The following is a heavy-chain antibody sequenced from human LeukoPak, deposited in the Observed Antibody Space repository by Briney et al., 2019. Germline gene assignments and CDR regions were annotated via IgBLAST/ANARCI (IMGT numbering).Heavy chain of an antibody. Sequence: QPGRSLRLSCAASGFTFSSYAMHWVRQAPGKGLEWVAVISYDGSNKYYADSVKGRFTISRDNSKNTLYLQMNSLRAEDTAVYYCARTHSSGWYSVFWGQGTLVTVSS. CDR3: ARTHSSGWYSVF. V-gene: IGHV3-30*04. CDR2: ISYDGSNK. D-gene: IGHD6-19*01. J-gene: IGHJ4*02. CDR1: GFTFSSYA.